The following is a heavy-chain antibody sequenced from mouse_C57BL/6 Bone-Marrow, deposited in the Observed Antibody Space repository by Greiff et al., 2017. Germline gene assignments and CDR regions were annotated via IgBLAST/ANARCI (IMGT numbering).Heavy chain of an antibody. CDR1: GYSITSGYS. CDR3: ARGDAWFAY. J-gene: IGHJ3*01. V-gene: IGHV3-6*01. D-gene: IGHD2-3*01. CDR2: ITYDGST. Sequence: EVQLKESGPGLVKPSQSLSLTCSVTGYSITSGYSWTWIRQFPGNKLEWMGYITYDGSTNYNPHLKNRISITRDTSKNQFFLKLNSVTTEDAASYDCARGDAWFAYWGQGTLVTGSA.